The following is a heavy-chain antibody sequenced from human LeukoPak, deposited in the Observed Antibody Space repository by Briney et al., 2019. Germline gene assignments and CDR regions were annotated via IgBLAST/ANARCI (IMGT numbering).Heavy chain of an antibody. CDR2: ITPNNGGT. D-gene: IGHD6-19*01. CDR1: GYTFTGYY. CDR3: ARDTNALAVAGSGAFDI. J-gene: IGHJ3*02. Sequence: ASVTVSCKASGYTFTGYYMHWVRQAPGQGLEWMGWITPNNGGTKYAEKFQGRVTMTRDTSISTAYMELSSLRSDDTAIYYCARDTNALAVAGSGAFDIWGQGTMVTVSS. V-gene: IGHV1-2*02.